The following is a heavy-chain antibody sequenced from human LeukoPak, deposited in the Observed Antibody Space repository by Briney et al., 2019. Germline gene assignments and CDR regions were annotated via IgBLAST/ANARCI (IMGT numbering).Heavy chain of an antibody. CDR3: AREYSSSSGS. J-gene: IGHJ5*02. CDR2: IYYSGST. CDR1: GGSISSSSYY. Sequence: PSETLSLTCTVSGGSISSSSYYWGWIRQPPGKGLEWIGCIYYSGSTYYNPSLKSRVTISVDTSKNQFSLKLSSVTAADTAVYYCAREYSSSSGSWGQGTLVTVSS. V-gene: IGHV4-39*01. D-gene: IGHD6-6*01.